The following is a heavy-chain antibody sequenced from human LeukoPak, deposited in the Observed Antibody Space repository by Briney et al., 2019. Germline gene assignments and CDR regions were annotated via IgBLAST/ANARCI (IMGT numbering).Heavy chain of an antibody. CDR2: IKPDGSEK. CDR1: GFTFRDYW. CDR3: ARGAYCRTISCYGVLNWFDP. Sequence: GGSLRLSCVGSGFTFRDYWMIWVRQAPGKGLEWVANIKPDGSEKYYVESVKGRFTISRDNAKNSLSLQMNSLRAEDTAVYYCARGAYCRTISCYGVLNWFDPWGQGTLVTVSS. V-gene: IGHV3-7*04. J-gene: IGHJ5*02. D-gene: IGHD2-2*01.